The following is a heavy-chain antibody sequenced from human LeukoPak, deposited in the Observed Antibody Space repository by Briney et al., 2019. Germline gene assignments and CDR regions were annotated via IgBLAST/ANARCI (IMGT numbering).Heavy chain of an antibody. V-gene: IGHV4-61*02. CDR1: GGSISSGSYY. Sequence: SETLSLTCTVSGGSISSGSYYWSWIRQPAGKGLEWIGRIYTSGSTNYNPSLKSRVTISVDTSKKQFSLKLSSVTAADTAVYYCARESELLWFGELILNFDYWGQGTLVTVSS. CDR3: ARESELLWFGELILNFDY. J-gene: IGHJ4*02. D-gene: IGHD3-10*01. CDR2: IYTSGST.